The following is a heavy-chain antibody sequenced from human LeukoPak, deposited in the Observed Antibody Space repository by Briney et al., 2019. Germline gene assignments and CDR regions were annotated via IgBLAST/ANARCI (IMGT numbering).Heavy chain of an antibody. CDR1: GFTVSSNY. D-gene: IGHD1-26*01. CDR3: ARENSGSYYDY. V-gene: IGHV3-53*01. Sequence: PGGSRRLSCAASGFTVSSNYMSWVRQAPGKGLEWVSVIYSGGSTYYADSVKGRFTISRDNSKNTLYLQMNSLRAEDTAVYYCARENSGSYYDYWGQGTLVTVSS. CDR2: IYSGGST. J-gene: IGHJ4*02.